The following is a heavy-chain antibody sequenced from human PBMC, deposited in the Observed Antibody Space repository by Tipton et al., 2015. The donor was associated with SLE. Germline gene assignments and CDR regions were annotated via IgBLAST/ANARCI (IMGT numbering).Heavy chain of an antibody. J-gene: IGHJ6*03. CDR2: INHSGRI. V-gene: IGHV4-39*06. CDR3: ARGVAIYWITYYDYYMDV. D-gene: IGHD2-2*03. Sequence: TLSLTCIVSGGFITTTPYYWGWIRQPPGKGLEWVGDINHSGRIDYNPSLLSRVTISEATSKNQFPLTLTSATAADTGVYYCARGVAIYWITYYDYYMDVWGKGTTVTVSS. CDR1: GGFITTTPYY.